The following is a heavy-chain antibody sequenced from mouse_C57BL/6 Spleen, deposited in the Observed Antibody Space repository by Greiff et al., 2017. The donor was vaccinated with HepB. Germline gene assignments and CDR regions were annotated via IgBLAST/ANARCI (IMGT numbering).Heavy chain of an antibody. Sequence: VQLQQSGPELVKPGASVKISCKASGYSFTSYYIHWVKQRPGQGLEWIGWIYPGSGNTKYNEKFKGKATLTADTSSSTAYMQLSSLTSEDSAVYYCARSLYGYYAMDYWGQGTSVTVSS. CDR1: GYSFTSYY. D-gene: IGHD1-1*02. CDR3: ARSLYGYYAMDY. CDR2: IYPGSGNT. V-gene: IGHV1-66*01. J-gene: IGHJ4*01.